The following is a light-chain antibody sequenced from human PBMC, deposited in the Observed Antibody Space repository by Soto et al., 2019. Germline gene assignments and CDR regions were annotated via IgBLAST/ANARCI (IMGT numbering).Light chain of an antibody. V-gene: IGKV1-5*01. Sequence: DFQMTQSPSTLSASVGDRVTITCRASQNIRSRLAWFQQKPGKAPKLLIYDASSLESGVPQRFSGSGSGTDFTLTISRLEPEDFAVYHCQQYGSLSWAFGQGTKVDIK. CDR1: QNIRSR. J-gene: IGKJ1*01. CDR3: QQYGSLSWA. CDR2: DAS.